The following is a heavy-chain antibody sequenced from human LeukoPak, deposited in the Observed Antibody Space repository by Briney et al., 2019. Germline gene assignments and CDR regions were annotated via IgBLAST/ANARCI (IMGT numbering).Heavy chain of an antibody. Sequence: KPGGSLRLSCAASGFTFSSYSLNWVRQAPGKGLEWVSSISSSSSSIYYADLVKGRFTISRDNAKNSLYLQMNSLRAEDTAVYYCARELSGDGYCSGGTCSYDGFDIWGQGTMVTVSS. V-gene: IGHV3-21*01. CDR1: GFTFSSYS. CDR3: ARELSGDGYCSGGTCSYDGFDI. CDR2: ISSSSSSI. J-gene: IGHJ3*02. D-gene: IGHD2-15*01.